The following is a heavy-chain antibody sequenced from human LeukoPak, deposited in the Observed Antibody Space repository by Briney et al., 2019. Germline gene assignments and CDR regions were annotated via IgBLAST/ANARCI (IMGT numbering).Heavy chain of an antibody. CDR1: GFTLSSYS. V-gene: IGHV3-23*01. CDR3: AKESSVAGAGLLDY. Sequence: GGSLRLSCSASGFTLSSYSMHWVRQAPEKGLEWVSSISGSGGSKWFADSVKGRFTISRDNSENTLYLQMNRLRAEDTALYYCAKESSVAGAGLLDYWGQGTLVTVSS. J-gene: IGHJ4*02. D-gene: IGHD6-19*01. CDR2: ISGSGGSK.